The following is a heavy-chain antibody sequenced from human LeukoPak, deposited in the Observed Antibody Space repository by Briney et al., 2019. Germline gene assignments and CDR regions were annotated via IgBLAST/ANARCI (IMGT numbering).Heavy chain of an antibody. Sequence: GASVKVSCKASGYTFTGYYMHWVRQAPGKGLEWMGGFDPEDGETIYAQKFQGGVTMTEDTSTDTAYMELSSLRSEDTAVYYCATDRGFPYARIWGQGTLVTVSS. J-gene: IGHJ4*02. V-gene: IGHV1-24*01. D-gene: IGHD3-16*01. CDR3: ATDRGFPYARI. CDR2: FDPEDGET. CDR1: GYTFTGYY.